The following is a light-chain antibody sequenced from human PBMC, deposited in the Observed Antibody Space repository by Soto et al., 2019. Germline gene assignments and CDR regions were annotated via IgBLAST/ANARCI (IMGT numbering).Light chain of an antibody. CDR1: SSDVGGYNS. J-gene: IGLJ1*01. Sequence: QSALTQPASVSGSPGQSITISCTGTSSDVGGYNSVSWYQQHPGKAPKLMIYNVSNRPSGVSNRFSGSKSGNTASLTISGLQAEDEADYYCSSYTSSSTGVFGTGTKVTVL. CDR2: NVS. CDR3: SSYTSSSTGV. V-gene: IGLV2-14*01.